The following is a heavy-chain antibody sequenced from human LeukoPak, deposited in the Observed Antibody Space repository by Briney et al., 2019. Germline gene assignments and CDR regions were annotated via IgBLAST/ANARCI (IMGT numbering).Heavy chain of an antibody. CDR1: GFTFSSYS. J-gene: IGHJ3*02. V-gene: IGHV3-21*01. CDR2: ISSSSSYI. Sequence: KPGGSLRLSRAASGFTFSSYSMNWVRQAPGKGLEWVSSISSSSSYIYYADSVKGRFTISRDNAKNSLYLQMNSLRAEDTAVYYCARVVAVASRAFDIWGQGTMVTVSS. CDR3: ARVVAVASRAFDI. D-gene: IGHD6-19*01.